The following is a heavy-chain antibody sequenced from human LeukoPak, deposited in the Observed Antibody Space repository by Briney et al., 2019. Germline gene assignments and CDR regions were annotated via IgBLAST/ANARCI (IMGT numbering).Heavy chain of an antibody. CDR3: ARSRYSSSWYESPGWFDP. D-gene: IGHD6-13*01. J-gene: IGHJ5*02. CDR2: IYHSGRT. CDR1: GYSISSGYY. Sequence: SETLSLTCTVSGYSISSGYYWGWIRQPPGKGLEWIGIIYHSGRTDYNPSLKSRVTISVDTSKNQFSLKLSSVTAADTAVYYCARSRYSSSWYESPGWFDPWGQGTLVTVSS. V-gene: IGHV4-38-2*02.